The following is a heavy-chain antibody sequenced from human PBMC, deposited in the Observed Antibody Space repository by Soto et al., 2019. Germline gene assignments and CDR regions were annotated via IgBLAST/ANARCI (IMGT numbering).Heavy chain of an antibody. CDR3: ARGPAGTVTTLKGGYFDY. Sequence: SETLSLTCTVSGGSISSYYWSWIRQPPGKGLEWIGYIYYSGSTNYNPSLKSRVTISVDTSKNQFSLKLSSVTAADTAVYYFARGPAGTVTTLKGGYFDYWGQGTLVTVSS. D-gene: IGHD4-17*01. CDR1: GGSISSYY. V-gene: IGHV4-59*12. J-gene: IGHJ4*02. CDR2: IYYSGST.